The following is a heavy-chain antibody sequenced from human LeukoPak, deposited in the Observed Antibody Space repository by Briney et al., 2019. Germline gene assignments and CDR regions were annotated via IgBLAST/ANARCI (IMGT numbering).Heavy chain of an antibody. CDR1: GFTFSSYA. V-gene: IGHV3-23*01. D-gene: IGHD2-2*01. CDR2: ISGSGGST. CDR3: AIDCSSTSCYPFDY. Sequence: SGGSLRLSCAASGFTFSSYAMSWVRQAPGKGLEWVSAISGSGGSTYYADSVKGRFTISRDNSKNTLYLQMNSLRAEDTAVYYCAIDCSSTSCYPFDYWGQGTLVTVSS. J-gene: IGHJ4*02.